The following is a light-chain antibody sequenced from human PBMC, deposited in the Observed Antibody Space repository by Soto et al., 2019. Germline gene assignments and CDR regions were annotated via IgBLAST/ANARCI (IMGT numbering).Light chain of an antibody. V-gene: IGLV6-57*04. CDR3: QSYDSSNWV. CDR1: SGSIARTY. J-gene: IGLJ3*02. Sequence: NFMLTQPHSVSESPGKTVTISCTRSSGSIARTYVQWYQQRPGSAPTTLIYDDDQRPSGVPDRFSGSIDSSANSASLTISGLKTEDEADYYCQSYDSSNWVFGGGTKVTVL. CDR2: DDD.